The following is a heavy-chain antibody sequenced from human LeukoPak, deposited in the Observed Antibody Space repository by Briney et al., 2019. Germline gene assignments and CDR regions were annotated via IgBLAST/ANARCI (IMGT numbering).Heavy chain of an antibody. V-gene: IGHV3-66*04. J-gene: IGHJ4*02. CDR3: ARHASYRAFDY. CDR1: GFTFSSYW. CDR2: IYSGGST. Sequence: GGSLRLSCAASGFTFSSYWMSWVRQAPGKGLEWVSVIYSGGSTYYADSVKGRFTISRDNSKNTLYLQMNSLRAEDTAVYYCARHASYRAFDYWGQGTLVTVSS. D-gene: IGHD1-26*01.